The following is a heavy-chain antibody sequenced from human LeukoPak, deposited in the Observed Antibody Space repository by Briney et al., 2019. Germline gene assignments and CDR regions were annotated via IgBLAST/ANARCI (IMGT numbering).Heavy chain of an antibody. D-gene: IGHD1-26*01. Sequence: SQTLSLTCTVSGGSISSSSYYWSWLRQPPGKGLEWIVNFYDGGTANYNPSLKSRVTISLDTPKNQFSLSLTSMTAADTAVYYCARNGGSSRTYYFDDWGQGTLVTVSS. J-gene: IGHJ4*02. CDR2: FYDGGTA. CDR3: ARNGGSSRTYYFDD. CDR1: GGSISSSSYY. V-gene: IGHV4-61*09.